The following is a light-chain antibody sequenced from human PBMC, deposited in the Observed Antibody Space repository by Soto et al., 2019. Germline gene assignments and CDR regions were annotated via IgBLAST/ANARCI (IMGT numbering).Light chain of an antibody. Sequence: EVVLTQSPGTLSLSPGERATLSCRASQSVSASHVVWYQQKPGQAPSLLIYAASSRATGIPYRFSGSASGTDFSLTISRLDPEDFAVYYCQLDGWSPPITFGQVTRLEIK. CDR3: QLDGWSPPIT. J-gene: IGKJ5*01. CDR2: AAS. V-gene: IGKV3-20*01. CDR1: QSVSASH.